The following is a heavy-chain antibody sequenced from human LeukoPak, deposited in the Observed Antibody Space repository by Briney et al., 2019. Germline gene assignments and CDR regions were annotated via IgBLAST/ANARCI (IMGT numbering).Heavy chain of an antibody. V-gene: IGHV4-34*01. CDR3: ARGQRVYYYYYMDV. J-gene: IGHJ6*03. CDR1: GGSFSGYY. CDR2: INHSGST. Sequence: SETLSLTCAVYGGSFSGYYWSWIRQPPGKGLEWIGEINHSGSTNYNPSLKSRVTISVDTPKNQFSLKLSSVTAADTAVYCCARGQRVYYYYYMDVWGKGTTVTVSS.